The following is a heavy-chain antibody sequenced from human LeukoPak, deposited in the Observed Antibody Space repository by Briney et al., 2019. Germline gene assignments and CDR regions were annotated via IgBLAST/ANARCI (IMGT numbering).Heavy chain of an antibody. J-gene: IGHJ4*02. Sequence: SETLSLTCAVYGGSFSSYYWGWIRQPPGKGLEWIGSIYYSGSTYYNPSLKSRVTISVDTSKNQFSLKLSSVTAADTAVYYCACTYDYVWGSYRNQFDYWGQGTLVTVSS. CDR3: ACTYDYVWGSYRNQFDY. V-gene: IGHV4-39*01. CDR2: IYYSGST. CDR1: GGSFSSYY. D-gene: IGHD3-16*02.